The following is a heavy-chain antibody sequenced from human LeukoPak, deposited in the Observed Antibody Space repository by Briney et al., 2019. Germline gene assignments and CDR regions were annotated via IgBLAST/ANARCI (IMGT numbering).Heavy chain of an antibody. CDR1: GGSISSYY. Sequence: SETLSLTCTVSGGSISSYYWSWIRQPPGKGLEWIGNIYYSGSTNYNPSLKSRVTISVDTSKNHFSLELSSVTAADTAVYFCARGRVSSSSWYSTYYYYFYMDVWGKGTTVTVSS. CDR3: ARGRVSSSSWYSTYYYYFYMDV. CDR2: IYYSGST. D-gene: IGHD6-13*01. V-gene: IGHV4-59*01. J-gene: IGHJ6*03.